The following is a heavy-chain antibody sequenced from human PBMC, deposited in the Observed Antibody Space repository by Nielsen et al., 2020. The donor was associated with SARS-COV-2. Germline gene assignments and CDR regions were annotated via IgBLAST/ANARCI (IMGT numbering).Heavy chain of an antibody. V-gene: IGHV3-23*01. Sequence: GGSLRLSCTASGFIFSSYAMSWVRQAPGKGLEWVSAISGSGGRTYYADSVKGRFTISRDNSKNTLYLQMNSLRAEDTAVYYCAKHVLLWFGEFGNWFDPWGQGTLVTVSS. CDR3: AKHVLLWFGEFGNWFDP. D-gene: IGHD3-10*01. J-gene: IGHJ5*02. CDR2: ISGSGGRT. CDR1: GFIFSSYA.